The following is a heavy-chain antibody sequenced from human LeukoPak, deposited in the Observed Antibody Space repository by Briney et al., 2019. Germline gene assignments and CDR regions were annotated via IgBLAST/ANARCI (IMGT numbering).Heavy chain of an antibody. V-gene: IGHV3-64*01. CDR2: ISSNGGST. J-gene: IGHJ4*02. Sequence: GGSLRLSCAASGFTFSSYAMHWVRQAPGKGLEYVSAISSNGGSTYYANSVKGRSTISRDNSKNTLYLQMGSLRAEDMAVYYRARDRCSGGSCQYYFDYWGQGTLVTVSS. D-gene: IGHD2-15*01. CDR1: GFTFSSYA. CDR3: ARDRCSGGSCQYYFDY.